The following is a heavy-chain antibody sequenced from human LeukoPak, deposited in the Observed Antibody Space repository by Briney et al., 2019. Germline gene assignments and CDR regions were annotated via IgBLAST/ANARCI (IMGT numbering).Heavy chain of an antibody. D-gene: IGHD3-10*01. V-gene: IGHV4-39*07. CDR2: VHYSGST. J-gene: IGHJ4*02. Sequence: SETLSLTCSVSGGSISSSSYFWGWIRQPPGKGLEWIASVHYSGSTYYNPSLKSRLTISVDTSKNQFSLKLSSVTAADTAVYYCAEGIYGSGTSRGAYWGQGTLVTVSS. CDR1: GGSISSSSYF. CDR3: AEGIYGSGTSRGAY.